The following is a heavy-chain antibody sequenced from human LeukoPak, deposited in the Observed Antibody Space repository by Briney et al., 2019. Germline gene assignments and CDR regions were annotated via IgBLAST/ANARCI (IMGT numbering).Heavy chain of an antibody. V-gene: IGHV3-21*01. CDR2: ISTSSNYI. CDR3: ARDNWIEAHYFDY. J-gene: IGHJ4*02. Sequence: PGGSLRLSCVASGFTFSTYSMNWVRQAPGKGLEWVSFISTSSNYIYYADSVKGRFTISRDNAKNSLYLQMNSLRAEDTAMYYCARDNWIEAHYFDYWGQGTLVTVSS. CDR1: GFTFSTYS. D-gene: IGHD1-20*01.